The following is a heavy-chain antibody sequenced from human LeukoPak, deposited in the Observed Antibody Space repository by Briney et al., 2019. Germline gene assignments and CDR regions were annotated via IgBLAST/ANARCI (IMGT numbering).Heavy chain of an antibody. CDR3: ATGGLDQYLFDY. Sequence: ATVKISCKVSGYTFTDNYLHWVQQAPAKGHEWLGLFDIEDGETIYEETFQGRFTITADTATDTAHMELSSLRSEDTAVYYCATGGLDQYLFDYWGQGTLVTVSS. J-gene: IGHJ4*02. D-gene: IGHD2/OR15-2a*01. CDR1: GYTFTDNY. CDR2: FDIEDGET. V-gene: IGHV1-69-2*01.